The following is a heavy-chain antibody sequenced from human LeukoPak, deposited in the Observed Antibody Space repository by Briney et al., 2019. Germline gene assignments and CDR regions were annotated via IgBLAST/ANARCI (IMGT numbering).Heavy chain of an antibody. CDR2: INPNSGYA. Sequence: ASVKVSRKASGYTFTGYYMQWVRQAPGQGPEWMGWINPNSGYANYAQKFQGRVTMTRDKSISTAYMELSRLRSDDTAMYYCARDPSGDSSGYPFDYWGQGTLVTVSS. CDR1: GYTFTGYY. V-gene: IGHV1-2*02. CDR3: ARDPSGDSSGYPFDY. D-gene: IGHD3-22*01. J-gene: IGHJ4*02.